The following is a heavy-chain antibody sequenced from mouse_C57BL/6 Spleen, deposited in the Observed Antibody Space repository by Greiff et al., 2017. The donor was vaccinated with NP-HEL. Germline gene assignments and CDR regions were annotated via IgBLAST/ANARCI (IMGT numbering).Heavy chain of an antibody. Sequence: EVKLVESGGGLVQPGGSLKLSCAASGFTFSDYYMYWVRQTPEKRLEWVAYISNGGGSTYYTDTVKGRFTISRDNAKNTMYLQMSRLKSEDTAKYDCARRYDYDRYFDVWGTGTTVTVSS. D-gene: IGHD2-4*01. V-gene: IGHV5-12*01. CDR1: GFTFSDYY. CDR2: ISNGGGST. J-gene: IGHJ1*03. CDR3: ARRYDYDRYFDV.